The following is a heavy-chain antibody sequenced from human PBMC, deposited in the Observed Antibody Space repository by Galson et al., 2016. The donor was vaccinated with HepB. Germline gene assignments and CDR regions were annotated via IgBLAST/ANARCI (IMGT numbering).Heavy chain of an antibody. D-gene: IGHD2-15*01. J-gene: IGHJ4*02. Sequence: SVKVSCKASGYTSTNYYMHWVRQAPGRGLEWIGIINPRGGGTNYAQSLQGRVTMTRDMTTRTDYMEVSSLRSEDTAVYYCASETAASHYFGSWGQGTLVTVSS. CDR2: INPRGGGT. CDR3: ASETAASHYFGS. CDR1: GYTSTNYY. V-gene: IGHV1-46*04.